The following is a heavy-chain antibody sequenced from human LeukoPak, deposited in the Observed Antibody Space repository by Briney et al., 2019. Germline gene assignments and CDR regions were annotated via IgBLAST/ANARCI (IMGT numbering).Heavy chain of an antibody. CDR2: INHSGST. V-gene: IGHV4-34*01. J-gene: IGHJ4*02. CDR3: ARGVGYGGNHFDY. Sequence: PSETLSLTCAVYGGSFSGYYWSWIRQPPGKGLEWIGEINHSGSTNYNPSLKSRVTISVDTSKNQFSLKLSSVTAADTAVYYCARGVGYGGNHFDYWGQGTLVTVSS. D-gene: IGHD4-23*01. CDR1: GGSFSGYY.